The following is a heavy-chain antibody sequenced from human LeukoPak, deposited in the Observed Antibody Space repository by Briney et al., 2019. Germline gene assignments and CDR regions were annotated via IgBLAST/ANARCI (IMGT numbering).Heavy chain of an antibody. D-gene: IGHD2-2*01. CDR2: ISSSSSYT. J-gene: IGHJ4*02. CDR3: ARSSTSCYAGTCRYYFDY. V-gene: IGHV3-11*06. CDR1: GFTFSDYY. Sequence: GGSLRLSCAASGFTFSDYYMSWIRQAPGKGLEWVSYISSSSSYTNYADSVKGRFTISRDNAKNSLYLQMNSLRAEDTAVYYRARSSTSCYAGTCRYYFDYWGQGTLVTVSS.